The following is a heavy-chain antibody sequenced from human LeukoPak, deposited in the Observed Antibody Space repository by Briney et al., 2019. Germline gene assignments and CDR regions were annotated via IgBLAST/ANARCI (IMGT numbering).Heavy chain of an antibody. Sequence: PGGSLKLSCAASGFTFISYSMHWVRQAPGKGLEWVSSISSSSSSIYYADSVKGRFTISRDNAKNSLYLQMNSLRAEDTAMYYCARDRGYYDSGRYVPLDYWGQGTLVTVSS. V-gene: IGHV3-21*01. CDR2: ISSSSSSI. D-gene: IGHD3-10*01. CDR3: ARDRGYYDSGRYVPLDY. J-gene: IGHJ4*02. CDR1: GFTFISYS.